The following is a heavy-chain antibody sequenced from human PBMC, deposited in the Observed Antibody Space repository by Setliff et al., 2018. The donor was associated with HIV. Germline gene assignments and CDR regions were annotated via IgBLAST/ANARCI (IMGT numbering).Heavy chain of an antibody. CDR3: ARGQYRGSWYRGLAYFDS. D-gene: IGHD6-13*01. CDR2: IYHSEYT. Sequence: PSETLSLTCTVSGYSISSDNWWTWVRQPPGKGLEWIGEIYHSEYTNYNASLKSRVSMSVDESKNQFSLKLSSVTASDTAVYYCARGQYRGSWYRGLAYFDSWGQGTLVTVSS. CDR1: GYSISSDNW. V-gene: IGHV4-4*02. J-gene: IGHJ4*02.